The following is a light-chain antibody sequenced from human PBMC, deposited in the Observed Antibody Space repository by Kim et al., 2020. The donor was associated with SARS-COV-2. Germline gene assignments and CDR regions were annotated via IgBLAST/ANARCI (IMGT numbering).Light chain of an antibody. Sequence: GPALTISCTETRRCVGGYNYVPWYQHHPGKAPKLMIYEVSKRPSGVPDRFSGSKSGNTASLTVSGLQAEDEADYYCSSYAGSNNLVFGGGTQLTVL. CDR2: EVS. CDR3: SSYAGSNNLV. J-gene: IGLJ2*01. V-gene: IGLV2-8*01. CDR1: RRCVGGYNY.